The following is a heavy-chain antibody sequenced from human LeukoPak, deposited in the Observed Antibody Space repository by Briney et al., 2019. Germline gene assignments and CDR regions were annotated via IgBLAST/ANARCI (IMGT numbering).Heavy chain of an antibody. J-gene: IGHJ6*03. V-gene: IGHV4-59*12. D-gene: IGHD2-2*01. Sequence: SETLSLTCTVSGGSISSYYWSWIRQPPGKGLEWIGYIYYSGSTNYNPSLKSRVTISVDTSKNQFSLKLSSVTAADTAVYYCARSPHHANMAPLYFYYYYYMDVWGKGTTVTVSS. CDR3: ARSPHHANMAPLYFYYYYYMDV. CDR1: GGSISSYY. CDR2: IYYSGST.